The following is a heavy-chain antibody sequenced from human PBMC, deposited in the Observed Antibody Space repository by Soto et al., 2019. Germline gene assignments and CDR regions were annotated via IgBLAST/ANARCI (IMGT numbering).Heavy chain of an antibody. CDR1: GGSITSSY. Sequence: PSETLSLTCTVSGGSITSSYWSWIRRPPGKGLEWIAYIYYTGSTIYNPSLKSRVTISMDTSKNQFSLKVNSVTAADTAVYYCARDRSNSPDFFDFWGQGTLVTVSS. J-gene: IGHJ4*02. CDR3: ARDRSNSPDFFDF. CDR2: IYYTGST. V-gene: IGHV4-59*12. D-gene: IGHD6-6*01.